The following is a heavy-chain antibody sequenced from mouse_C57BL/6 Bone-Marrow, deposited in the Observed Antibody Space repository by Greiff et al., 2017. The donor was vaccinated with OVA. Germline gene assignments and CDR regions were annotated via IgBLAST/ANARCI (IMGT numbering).Heavy chain of an antibody. CDR1: GFTFSSYG. J-gene: IGHJ3*01. V-gene: IGHV5-6*01. CDR3: ARHLRNYGSSWFAY. Sequence: EVQLVESGGDLVKPGGSLKLSCAASGFTFSSYGMSWVRQTPDKRLEWVATISSGGSYTYYPDSVKGRFTISRDNATNTLYLQRSSLKSEDTAMYYCARHLRNYGSSWFAYWGQGTLVTVSA. D-gene: IGHD1-1*01. CDR2: ISSGGSYT.